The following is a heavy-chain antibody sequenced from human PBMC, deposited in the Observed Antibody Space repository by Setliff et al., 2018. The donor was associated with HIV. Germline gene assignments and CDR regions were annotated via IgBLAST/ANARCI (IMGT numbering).Heavy chain of an antibody. CDR2: ISRSSSYI. CDR1: GFTFSDYY. Sequence: GGSLRLSCAASGFTFSDYYMSWIRQAPGKGLEWVSYISRSSSYINYADSVKGRFTISRDNAKNSLYLQMNSLRAEDTALYYCARGPLWYYYYMDVWGEGTTVTVSS. J-gene: IGHJ6*03. D-gene: IGHD3-16*01. CDR3: ARGPLWYYYYMDV. V-gene: IGHV3-11*05.